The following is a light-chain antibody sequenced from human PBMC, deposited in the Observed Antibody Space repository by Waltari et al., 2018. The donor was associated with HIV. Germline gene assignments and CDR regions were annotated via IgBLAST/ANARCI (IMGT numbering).Light chain of an antibody. V-gene: IGKV4-1*01. Sequence: DIVMTQSPDSLAVSLGERATINCKSSQSVLYRSNNTNFLAWYQQKPGQPPKLLIYWASTRESGVPDRFSVSGSGTDFTLTISSLQAEDVAVYYCQQYYSTLFTFGQGTRLEIK. CDR3: QQYYSTLFT. CDR2: WAS. CDR1: QSVLYRSNNTNF. J-gene: IGKJ5*01.